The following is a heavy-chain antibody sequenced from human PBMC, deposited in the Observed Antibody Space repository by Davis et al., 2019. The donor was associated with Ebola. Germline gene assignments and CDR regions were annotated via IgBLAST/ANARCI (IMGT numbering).Heavy chain of an antibody. V-gene: IGHV4-30-4*01. CDR3: ARALPTGFTMRHTWFDP. CDR1: GDSSDSINNADFY. J-gene: IGHJ5*02. D-gene: IGHD3-3*01. CDR2: TFYRGNT. Sequence: MPSETLSLTCSVSGDSSDSINNADFYWSWLRQSPGKGLEWIAYTFYRGNTYYNPSLKSRVTMSIDPSKRQFSLPLLSVPAAYTAVYYCARALPTGFTMRHTWFDPWGQGILVTVSS.